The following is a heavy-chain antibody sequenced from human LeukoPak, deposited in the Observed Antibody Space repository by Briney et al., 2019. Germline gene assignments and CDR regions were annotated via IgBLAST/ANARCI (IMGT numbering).Heavy chain of an antibody. Sequence: SETLSLTCAVYGGSFSGYYWSWIRQPPGKGLEWIGEINHSGSTNYNPSLKSRVTISVDTPKNQFSLKLSSVTAADTAVYYCARVGYSYGYVWWGQGTLVTVSS. CDR3: ARVGYSYGYVW. V-gene: IGHV4-34*01. CDR1: GGSFSGYY. CDR2: INHSGST. D-gene: IGHD5-18*01. J-gene: IGHJ4*02.